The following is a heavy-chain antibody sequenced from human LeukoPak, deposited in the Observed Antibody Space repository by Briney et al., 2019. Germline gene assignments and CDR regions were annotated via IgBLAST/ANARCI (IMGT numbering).Heavy chain of an antibody. J-gene: IGHJ4*02. CDR2: IKEDGSEK. CDR1: GITFSSHW. V-gene: IGHV3-7*05. CDR3: ARYALVPHYFDY. D-gene: IGHD2-2*01. Sequence: PGGSLRLSCAASGITFSSHWMSWVRQAPGKGLKWVANIKEDGSEKYYVDSVKGRFTISRDNAKNSLYLQISSLRAEDTAVYYCARYALVPHYFDYWGQGTLVTVSS.